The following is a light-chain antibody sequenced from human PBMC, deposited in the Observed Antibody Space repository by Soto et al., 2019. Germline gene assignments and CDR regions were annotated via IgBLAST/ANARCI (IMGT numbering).Light chain of an antibody. V-gene: IGKV4-1*01. CDR3: EQYYSTPLT. J-gene: IGKJ2*01. CDR2: WPS. CDR1: QSGLYSSNNKHS. Sequence: DILMTQSPDSLAASLGARPTVNCKMSQSGLYSSNNKHSLASYQEKPGHPPKLLISWPSTRESGLPDRFSGSGSGTDFTLTISSLQAEDVAVYYCEQYYSTPLTFGQGTKLKIE.